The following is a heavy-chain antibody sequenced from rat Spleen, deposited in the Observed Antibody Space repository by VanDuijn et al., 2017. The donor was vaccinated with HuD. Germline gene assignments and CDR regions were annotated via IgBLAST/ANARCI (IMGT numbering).Heavy chain of an antibody. CDR2: ITNTGGST. CDR3: TREGTYYGYNWFDY. J-gene: IGHJ2*01. D-gene: IGHD1-9*01. V-gene: IGHV5-31*01. Sequence: EVQLVESGGGLVQPGRSLKLSCVASGFTFNNYWMTWIRQAPGKGLEWVASITNTGGSTYYPDSVKGRFTISRDNAKSTLYLQMNSLRSEDTATYYCTREGTYYGYNWFDYWGQGVMVTVSS. CDR1: GFTFNNYW.